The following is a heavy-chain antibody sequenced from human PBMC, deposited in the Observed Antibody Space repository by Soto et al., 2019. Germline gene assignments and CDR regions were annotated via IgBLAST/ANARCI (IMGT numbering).Heavy chain of an antibody. Sequence: EVQLVESRGGVMQPGGSLRLSCAASGLDFGVYPMNWVRQAPGKGLEWVSYIGARGFPIYYADSVRGRFAMSRDNANNSVFLQMDSLRAEDTAQYFCATEPFDYWGRGALVTVSS. CDR2: IGARGFPI. V-gene: IGHV3-48*04. CDR3: ATEPFDY. CDR1: GLDFGVYP. J-gene: IGHJ4*02.